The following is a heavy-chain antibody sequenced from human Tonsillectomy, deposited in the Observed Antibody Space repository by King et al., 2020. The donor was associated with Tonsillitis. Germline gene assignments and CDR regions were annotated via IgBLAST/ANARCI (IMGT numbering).Heavy chain of an antibody. D-gene: IGHD2-2*01. CDR2: IMPMFGTA. V-gene: IGHV1-69*01. CDR1: GGTFSNYI. Sequence: QLVQSGAEVKKPGSSVKVSCKASGGTFSNYIIIWVRQAPGQGLEWMGGIMPMFGTAKYAQKFQGRVTMTADESTSTAYMELSSLRSEDTAVYYCARDLHGSTNFARSDAAFHIWGQGTMVTVSS. CDR3: ARDLHGSTNFARSDAAFHI. J-gene: IGHJ3*02.